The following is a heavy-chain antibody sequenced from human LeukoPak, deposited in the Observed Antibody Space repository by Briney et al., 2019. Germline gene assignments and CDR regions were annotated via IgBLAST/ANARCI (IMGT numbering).Heavy chain of an antibody. CDR1: GFTFSRYG. Sequence: GRSLRLSCAASGFTFSRYGMHWVRQAPGKGLEWVAVIWYDGSNKYYAESVKGRFTISRDNSKNTLHLQMNSLRAEDTAVYYCARDPPMYYYDEPGSRDAFDIWGQGTMVTVSS. CDR2: IWYDGSNK. V-gene: IGHV3-33*01. D-gene: IGHD3-22*01. CDR3: ARDPPMYYYDEPGSRDAFDI. J-gene: IGHJ3*02.